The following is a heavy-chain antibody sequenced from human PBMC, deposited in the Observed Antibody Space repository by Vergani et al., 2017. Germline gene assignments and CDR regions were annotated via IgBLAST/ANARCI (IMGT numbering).Heavy chain of an antibody. D-gene: IGHD3-16*02. Sequence: EVQLVESGGGLVKPGGSLRLSCATSGFTFSNAWMTWVRQAPGKGLEWVSSISSSSSYIYYADSVKGRFTISRDNAKNSLYLQMNSLRAEDTAVYYCARGSRSIMITFGGVIVDYWGQGTLVTVSS. J-gene: IGHJ4*02. CDR2: ISSSSSYI. V-gene: IGHV3-21*01. CDR1: GFTFSNAW. CDR3: ARGSRSIMITFGGVIVDY.